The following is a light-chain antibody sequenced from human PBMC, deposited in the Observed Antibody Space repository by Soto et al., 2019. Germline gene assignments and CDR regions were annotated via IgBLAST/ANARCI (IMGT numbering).Light chain of an antibody. V-gene: IGLV1-40*01. Sequence: QSVLTQPPSVSGAPGQRVTISCTGRSSNIGAGYDVHWYQQFPGTTPKFLIYGNTNRPSGVPDRFSASKSGTSASLDITGLQAEDEAEYFCQSYDSSLTVVFGGGTKLTVL. J-gene: IGLJ2*01. CDR1: SSNIGAGYD. CDR3: QSYDSSLTVV. CDR2: GNT.